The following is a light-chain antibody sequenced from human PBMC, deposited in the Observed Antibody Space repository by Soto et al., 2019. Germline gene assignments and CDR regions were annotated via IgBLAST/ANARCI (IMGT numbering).Light chain of an antibody. CDR2: DDS. Sequence: SYELTQPPSVSVAPGQTARITCGGNNIGSKSVHWYQQKPGQAPVLVVYDDSDRPSGIPERFSGSNSGNTATLTISRVEVGDEADYYCQVWDSSSHVVFGGGTKLTVL. CDR1: NIGSKS. J-gene: IGLJ2*01. CDR3: QVWDSSSHVV. V-gene: IGLV3-21*02.